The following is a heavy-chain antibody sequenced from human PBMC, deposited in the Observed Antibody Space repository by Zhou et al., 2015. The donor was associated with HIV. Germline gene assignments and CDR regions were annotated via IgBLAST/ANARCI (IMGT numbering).Heavy chain of an antibody. CDR3: ATDGAKAFDT. CDR2: IIPVFGKA. J-gene: IGHJ5*02. Sequence: QVQLVQSGAEVKRPGSSVKVSCKASGGTFINYAFSWVRQAPGQGLEWVGGIIPVFGKAKYAQRFQGRVSCTADKSTSTVYLELRGLTSEDTALYYCATDGAKAFDTWGQGTLVIVSS. D-gene: IGHD4/OR15-4a*01. CDR1: GGTFINYA. V-gene: IGHV1-69*06.